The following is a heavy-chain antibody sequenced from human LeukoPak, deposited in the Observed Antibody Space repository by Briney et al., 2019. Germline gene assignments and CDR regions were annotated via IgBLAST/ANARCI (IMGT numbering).Heavy chain of an antibody. Sequence: SETLSLTCTVSGGSISSYYWSWIRQPPGKGLEWIGYIYYSGSTNYNPSLKSRVTISVDTSKNQFSLKLSSVTAADTAVYYCARGVQLLWDNWFDPWGQGTLVTVSS. CDR1: GGSISSYY. CDR2: IYYSGST. J-gene: IGHJ5*02. V-gene: IGHV4-59*01. CDR3: ARGVQLLWDNWFDP. D-gene: IGHD2-2*01.